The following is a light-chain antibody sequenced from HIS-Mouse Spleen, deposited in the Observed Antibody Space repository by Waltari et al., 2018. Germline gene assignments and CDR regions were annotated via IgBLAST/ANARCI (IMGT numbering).Light chain of an antibody. CDR2: DVS. CDR1: PSAVGAANH. Sequence: QSALTQPRSVSGSPGQSVPISRPATPSAVGAANHVSRYHQHPGKAPKRMIYDVSKRPSGVPDRFSGSKSGNTASLTISGLQAEDEADYYCCSYAGSYTWVFGGGTKLTVL. CDR3: CSYAGSYTWV. J-gene: IGLJ3*02. V-gene: IGLV2-11*02.